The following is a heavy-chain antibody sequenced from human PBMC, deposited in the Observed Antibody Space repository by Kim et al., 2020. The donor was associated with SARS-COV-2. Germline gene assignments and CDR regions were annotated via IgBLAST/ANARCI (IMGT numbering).Heavy chain of an antibody. Sequence: GGSLRLSCAASGFTFSSYSMNWVRQAPGKGLEWVSYISSSSSTIYYADSVKGRFTISRDNAKNSLYLQMNSLRAEDTAVYYCARGISDWYFDPWGRGTLVTVSS. CDR1: GFTFSSYS. CDR2: ISSSSSTI. V-gene: IGHV3-48*04. CDR3: ARGISDWYFDP. J-gene: IGHJ2*01.